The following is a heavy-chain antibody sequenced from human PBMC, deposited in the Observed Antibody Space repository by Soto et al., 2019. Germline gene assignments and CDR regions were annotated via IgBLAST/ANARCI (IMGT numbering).Heavy chain of an antibody. D-gene: IGHD2-2*01. CDR3: AKQISPYCSRVTCYDLYFYYAMDV. V-gene: IGHV3-30*18. CDR1: GFPFSDYG. J-gene: IGHJ6*02. CDR2: ISSDGSNE. Sequence: QVQLVESGRGVVQPGRSLRLSCAASGFPFSDYGIHWVRQAPGKGLEWVAVISSDGSNEYYADSVKGRFTISRDNSKNTVSLQMNSLTTEDSASYYCAKQISPYCSRVTCYDLYFYYAMDVWGQGTTVTVSS.